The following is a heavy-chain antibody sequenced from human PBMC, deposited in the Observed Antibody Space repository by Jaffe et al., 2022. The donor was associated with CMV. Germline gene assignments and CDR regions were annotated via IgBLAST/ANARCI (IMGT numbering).Heavy chain of an antibody. J-gene: IGHJ3*02. D-gene: IGHD3-3*01. CDR1: GYSFTSYW. CDR3: AVPRITIFGVVTSDAFDI. Sequence: EVQLVQSGAEVKKPGESLKISCKGSGYSFTSYWIGWVRQMPGKGLEWMGIIYPGDSDTRYSPSFQGQVTISADKSISTAYLQWSSLKASDTAMYYCAVPRITIFGVVTSDAFDIWGQGTMVTVSS. V-gene: IGHV5-51*01. CDR2: IYPGDSDT.